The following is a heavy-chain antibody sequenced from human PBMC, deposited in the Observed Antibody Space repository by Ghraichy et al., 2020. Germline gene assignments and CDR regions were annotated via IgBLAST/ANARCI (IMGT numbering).Heavy chain of an antibody. CDR3: ARSTLYPSGSLTFDP. CDR2: INPNSGGT. CDR1: GYTFTGYY. D-gene: IGHD3-10*01. V-gene: IGHV1-2*02. J-gene: IGHJ5*02. Sequence: ASVKVSCKASGYTFTGYYMHWVRQAPGQGLEWMGWINPNSGGTNYAQKFQGRVTMTRDTSISTAYMELSRLRSDDTAVYYCARSTLYPSGSLTFDPWGQGTLVTVSS.